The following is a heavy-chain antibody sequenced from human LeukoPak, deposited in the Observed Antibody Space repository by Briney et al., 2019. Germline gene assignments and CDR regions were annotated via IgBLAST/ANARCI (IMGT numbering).Heavy chain of an antibody. CDR2: MNPNSGRT. V-gene: IGHV1-8*01. CDR3: TRGGRFEGIDY. D-gene: IGHD3-10*01. CDR1: GYTLTSYD. Sequence: GASVKVSCKASGYTLTSYDINWVRQATGQGLEWMGWMNPNSGRTGYAQNFQGRITITRNTSISTAYMELSSLRSEDTAVYYCTRGGRFEGIDYWGQGTLVTVSS. J-gene: IGHJ4*02.